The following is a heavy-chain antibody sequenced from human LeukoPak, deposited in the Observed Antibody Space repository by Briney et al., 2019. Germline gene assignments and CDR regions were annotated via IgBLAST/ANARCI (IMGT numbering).Heavy chain of an antibody. CDR1: GYTFTGYY. Sequence: ASVKVSCKASGYTFTGYYMHWVRQAPGQGLEWMGWINPNSGGTNYAQKFQGRVTMTRDTSISTAYMELSRLRSDDTAVYYCARPLYYDSSGYYLGMDVWGQGTTVTVSS. V-gene: IGHV1-2*02. CDR2: INPNSGGT. J-gene: IGHJ6*02. D-gene: IGHD3-22*01. CDR3: ARPLYYDSSGYYLGMDV.